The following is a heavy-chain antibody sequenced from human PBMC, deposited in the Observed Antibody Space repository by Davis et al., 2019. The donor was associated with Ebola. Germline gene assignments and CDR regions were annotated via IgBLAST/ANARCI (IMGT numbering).Heavy chain of an antibody. CDR2: MAIDGSDVK. J-gene: IGHJ4*02. CDR3: AKDATVRGTRIDH. D-gene: IGHD3-10*01. Sequence: GESLKISCAASGFTFSNYAMSWVRQAPGKGLEWVAVMAIDGSDVKQYTDSVKGRFTISRDNGKNSLYLQMNSLRTEDTALYYCAKDATVRGTRIDHWGQGNLVTVSS. CDR1: GFTFSNYA. V-gene: IGHV3-30*04.